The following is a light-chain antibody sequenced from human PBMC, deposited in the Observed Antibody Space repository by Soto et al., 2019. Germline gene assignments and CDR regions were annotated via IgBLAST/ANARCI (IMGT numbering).Light chain of an antibody. CDR1: YNCWNS. J-gene: IGKJ1*01. CDR3: HQSYWNPRP. CDR2: ASS. V-gene: IGKV1-39*01. Sequence: DMPTSQSPSSLYDCYGDRVTSTSRASYNCWNSLHCDQQKPGKAPKFLIYASSTLQSGVPSRFSGTASGTDFTLTISRLHREYIAAYDLHQSYWNPRPFGQRIKVDI.